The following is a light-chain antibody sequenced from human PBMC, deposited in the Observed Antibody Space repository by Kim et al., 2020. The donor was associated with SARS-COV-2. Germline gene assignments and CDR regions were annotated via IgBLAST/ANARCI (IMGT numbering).Light chain of an antibody. CDR3: QAWDSSTNYV. J-gene: IGLJ1*01. Sequence: SYELTQPPSVSVSPGQTASITCSGDKLGDKYACWYQQKPGQSPVLVIYQDRKRPSGIPERFSGSNSGNTATLIISGTQAMDEADYYCQAWDSSTNYVFGTGTKVTVL. CDR1: KLGDKY. V-gene: IGLV3-1*01. CDR2: QDR.